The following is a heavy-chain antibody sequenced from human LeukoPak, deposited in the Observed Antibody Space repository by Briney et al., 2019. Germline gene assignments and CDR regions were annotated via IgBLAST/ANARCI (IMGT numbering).Heavy chain of an antibody. CDR3: AKSGEIGPYTAMADYYYYGMDV. D-gene: IGHD5-18*01. V-gene: IGHV3-23*01. Sequence: PGGSLRLSCAASGSTVSNNFMSWVRQAPGKGLEWVSAISGSGGSTYYADSVKGRFTISRDNSKNTLYLQMNSLRAEDTAVYYCAKSGEIGPYTAMADYYYYGMDVWGQGTTVTVSS. CDR2: ISGSGGST. J-gene: IGHJ6*02. CDR1: GSTVSNNF.